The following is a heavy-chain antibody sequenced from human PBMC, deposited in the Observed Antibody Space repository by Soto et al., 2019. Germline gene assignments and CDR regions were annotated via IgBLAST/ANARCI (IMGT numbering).Heavy chain of an antibody. CDR1: GGTFSRYA. J-gene: IGHJ4*02. CDR2: IIPIFGTA. V-gene: IGHV1-69*06. Sequence: QVHLVQSGAEVKKPGSSVKVSCKASGGTFSRYAISWVRQAPGQGLEWMGGIIPIFGTANYAQKFQGRVTITADKYTSTDYMELSSLRSEDTAVYYCERDHRARFDYWGQGTLVTVSS. D-gene: IGHD3-10*01. CDR3: ERDHRARFDY.